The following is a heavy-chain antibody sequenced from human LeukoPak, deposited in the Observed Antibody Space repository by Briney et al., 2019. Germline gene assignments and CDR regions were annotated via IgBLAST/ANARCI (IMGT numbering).Heavy chain of an antibody. D-gene: IGHD1-26*01. J-gene: IGHJ3*02. CDR2: MNPNSGNT. CDR1: GYTFTSYD. CDR3: ASGTGATGDAFDI. V-gene: IGHV1-8*01. Sequence: ASVKVSCKASGYTFTSYDINWVRQATEQGLEWMGWMNPNSGNTGYAQKFQGRVTMTRNTSISTAYMELSSLRSEDTAVYYCASGTGATGDAFDIWGQGTMVTVSS.